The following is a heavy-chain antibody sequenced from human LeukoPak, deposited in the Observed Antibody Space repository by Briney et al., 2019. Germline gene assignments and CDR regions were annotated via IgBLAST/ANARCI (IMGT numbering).Heavy chain of an antibody. V-gene: IGHV1-8*01. Sequence: GASVKVSCKASGYTFTSYDINWVRQATGQGLEWMGWMNPNSGNTGYAQKFQGRVTMTRNTSISTAYMELSSLRSEDTAVYYCARGEYQLPSKNRANDHWGQGTLVTVSS. CDR3: ARGEYQLPSKNRANDH. CDR2: MNPNSGNT. CDR1: GYTFTSYD. J-gene: IGHJ4*02. D-gene: IGHD2-2*01.